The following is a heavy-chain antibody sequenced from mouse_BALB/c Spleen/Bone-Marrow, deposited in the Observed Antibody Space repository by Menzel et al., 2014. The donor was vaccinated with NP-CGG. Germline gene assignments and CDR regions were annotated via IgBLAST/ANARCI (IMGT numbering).Heavy chain of an antibody. CDR2: IDPANGNT. J-gene: IGHJ3*01. CDR1: GFNIKDTY. D-gene: IGHD1-1*01. Sequence: VRLQQPGAELVKPGASVKLSCTASGFNIKDTYMHWVKQRPEQGLEWIGRIDPANGNTKYDPKFQGKATITADTSSNTAYLQLSSLTSEDTAVYYCAMYYYGSSLFAYWGQGTLVTVSA. V-gene: IGHV14-3*02. CDR3: AMYYYGSSLFAY.